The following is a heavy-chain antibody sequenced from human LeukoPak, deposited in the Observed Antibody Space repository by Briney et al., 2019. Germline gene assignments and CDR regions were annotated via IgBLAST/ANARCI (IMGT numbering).Heavy chain of an antibody. Sequence: SETLPPTCTVSGASISGSGYYWGWIRQPPGKGLEWIGSIYSSGSTYYNASLQSRVTISIETSKNQISLRLNSVTAADTAMYYCAKSGGYGLIDYWGQGTLVTVSS. J-gene: IGHJ4*02. CDR2: IYSSGST. D-gene: IGHD1-26*01. CDR3: AKSGGYGLIDY. V-gene: IGHV4-39*01. CDR1: GASISGSGYY.